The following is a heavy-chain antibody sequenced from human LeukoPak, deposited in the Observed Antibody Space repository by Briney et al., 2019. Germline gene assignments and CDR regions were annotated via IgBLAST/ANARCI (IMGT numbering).Heavy chain of an antibody. J-gene: IGHJ4*02. CDR1: GFTFSSYA. CDR3: AKGQCSGGSCYSGFGFDY. V-gene: IGHV3-23*01. D-gene: IGHD2-15*01. Sequence: GGSLRLSCAASGFTFSSYAMSWVRQAPGKGLEWVSAISGSGGSTYYADSVKGRFTISRDNSKSTLYLQMNSLRAKDTAVYYCAKGQCSGGSCYSGFGFDYWGQGTLVTVSS. CDR2: ISGSGGST.